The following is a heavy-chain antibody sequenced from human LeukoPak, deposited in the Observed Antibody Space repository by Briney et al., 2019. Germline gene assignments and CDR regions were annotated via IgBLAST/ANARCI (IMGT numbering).Heavy chain of an antibody. J-gene: IGHJ4*02. CDR2: IYASGST. CDR1: GGSFSGYY. V-gene: IGHV4-4*09. D-gene: IGHD1-26*01. Sequence: LETLSLTCAVYGGSFSGYYWSWIRQPPGKGLEWIGYIYASGSTNYNPSLKSRVTISVDASKNQFSLKLSSVTAADTAVYYCARQRGTYLGDFNYWGQGTLVTVSS. CDR3: ARQRGTYLGDFNY.